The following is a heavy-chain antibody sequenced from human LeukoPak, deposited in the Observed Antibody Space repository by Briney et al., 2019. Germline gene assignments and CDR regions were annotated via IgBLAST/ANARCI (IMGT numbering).Heavy chain of an antibody. D-gene: IGHD5-18*01. V-gene: IGHV3-30-3*01. CDR1: GFTFSNCA. J-gene: IGHJ3*02. Sequence: GGSLRLSCAASGFTFSNCALHWVRQAPGKGLEWVAIISHDGNNKYYADSVKGRFIISRDNSKNTLYLQMNSLRVEDTAVYFCARDPKRGFSCGWGAFDIWGHGTMVSVSS. CDR3: ARDPKRGFSCGWGAFDI. CDR2: ISHDGNNK.